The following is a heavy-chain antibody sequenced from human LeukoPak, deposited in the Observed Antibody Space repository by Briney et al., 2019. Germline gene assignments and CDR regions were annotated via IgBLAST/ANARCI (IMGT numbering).Heavy chain of an antibody. CDR2: IYYSGST. D-gene: IGHD4-23*01. CDR1: GGSISSSSYY. J-gene: IGHJ2*01. V-gene: IGHV4-39*07. Sequence: SETLSLTCTVSGGSISSSSYYWGWSRQPPGKGLEWIGSIYYSGSTYYNPSLKSRVTISVDTSKNQFSLKLSSVTAADTAVYYCATNGGNSNYWYFDLWGRGTLVTVSS. CDR3: ATNGGNSNYWYFDL.